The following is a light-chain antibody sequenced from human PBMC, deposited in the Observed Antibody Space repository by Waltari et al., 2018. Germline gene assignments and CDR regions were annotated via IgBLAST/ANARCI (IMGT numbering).Light chain of an antibody. CDR2: WAS. J-gene: IGKJ1*01. CDR1: QSVLYSSNNSNY. V-gene: IGKV4-1*01. CDR3: QQYFSTPRT. Sequence: IVMTQSPDSLAVSLGERATINCKSSQSVLYSSNNSNYSAWYQQKPGQPPKLLIYWASTRESGVPDRFSGSGSGTDFTLTISSLQTEDVAVYYCQQYFSTPRTFGQGTKVEIK.